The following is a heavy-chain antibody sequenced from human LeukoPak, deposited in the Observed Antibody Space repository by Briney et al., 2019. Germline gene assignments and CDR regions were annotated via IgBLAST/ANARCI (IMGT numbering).Heavy chain of an antibody. CDR3: ARGVGPTTAQSTFDY. D-gene: IGHD1-26*01. Sequence: PSETLSLTCTVSGGSISSSSYYWGWIRQPPGTGLERIGSIYYSGSTYYNPSLKSRVTITVDTSKNQFSLKLSSVTAADTAVYYCARGVGPTTAQSTFDYWGQGALVTVSS. CDR2: IYYSGST. CDR1: GGSISSSSYY. V-gene: IGHV4-39*01. J-gene: IGHJ4*02.